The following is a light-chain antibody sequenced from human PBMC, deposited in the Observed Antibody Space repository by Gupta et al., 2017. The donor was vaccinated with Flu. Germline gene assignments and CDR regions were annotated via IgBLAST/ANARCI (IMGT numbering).Light chain of an antibody. CDR2: DNS. CDR1: SSNIGAGYN. J-gene: IGLJ3*02. Sequence: QRVTMSCNGSSSNIGAGYNVHWYQQFPGTAPKLLIYDNSNRPSGVPDRFSGSKSGTSASLAITGLQAEDEADYYCQSYESRSWVFGGGTKLTVL. CDR3: QSYESRSWV. V-gene: IGLV1-40*01.